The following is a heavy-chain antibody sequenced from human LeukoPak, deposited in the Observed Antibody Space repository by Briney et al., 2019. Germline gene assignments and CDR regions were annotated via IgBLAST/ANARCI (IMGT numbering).Heavy chain of an antibody. J-gene: IGHJ5*02. CDR2: IHGGGST. Sequence: SETLSLICTVSGASINNYYWSWIRQPAGKGLEWIGRIHGGGSTNYNPSLKSRVTVSIDTSKNQFSLKLSSMTAADTAVYYCARDLASPPYNWFDPWGQGTLVTVSS. V-gene: IGHV4-4*07. CDR3: ARDLASPPYNWFDP. CDR1: GASINNYY. D-gene: IGHD3-3*02.